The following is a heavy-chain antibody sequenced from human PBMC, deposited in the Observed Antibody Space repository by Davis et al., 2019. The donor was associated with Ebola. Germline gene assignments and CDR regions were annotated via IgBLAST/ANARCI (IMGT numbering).Heavy chain of an antibody. V-gene: IGHV3-11*04. D-gene: IGHD6-13*01. CDR3: ARGRGQQLVLGVGYYGMDV. J-gene: IGHJ6*02. CDR1: GFTFSDYY. Sequence: GGSLRLSCAASGFTFSDYYMSWIRQAPGKGLEWVSYISSSSSTIYYADSVKGRFTISRDNAKNSLYLQMNSLRDEDTAVYYCARGRGQQLVLGVGYYGMDVWGQGTTVTVSS. CDR2: ISSSSSTI.